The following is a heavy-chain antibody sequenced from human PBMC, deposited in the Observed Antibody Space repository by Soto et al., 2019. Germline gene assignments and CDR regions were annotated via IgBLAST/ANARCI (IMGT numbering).Heavy chain of an antibody. Sequence: ASVKVSCKASGYTFTGYYMHWVRQAPGQGLEWMGWINPNSGGTNYAQKFQGWVTMTRDTSISTAYMELSRLRSDDTAVYYCARDVCSSTSCYWEYWGQGTLVTVSS. J-gene: IGHJ4*02. CDR2: INPNSGGT. CDR3: ARDVCSSTSCYWEY. D-gene: IGHD2-2*01. V-gene: IGHV1-2*04. CDR1: GYTFTGYY.